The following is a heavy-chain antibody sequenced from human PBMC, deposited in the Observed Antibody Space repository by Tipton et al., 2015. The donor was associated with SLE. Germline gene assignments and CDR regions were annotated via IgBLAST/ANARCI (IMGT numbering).Heavy chain of an antibody. V-gene: IGHV4-34*01. CDR1: VGSFSGYQ. D-gene: IGHD6-19*01. CDR3: ARDGIATLEVAGENGMDV. CDR2: INHSGST. J-gene: IGHJ6*02. Sequence: TLSLTCAVYVGSFSGYQWSWIRQPPGKGLEWIGEINHSGSTNYNPSLKSRVTISVDTSKNQFSLKLSPVTAADTAVYYCARDGIATLEVAGENGMDVWGQGTTVTVSS.